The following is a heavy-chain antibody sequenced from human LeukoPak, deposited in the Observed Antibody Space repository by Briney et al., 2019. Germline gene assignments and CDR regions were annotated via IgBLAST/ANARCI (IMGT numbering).Heavy chain of an antibody. D-gene: IGHD4/OR15-4a*01. J-gene: IGHJ4*02. CDR2: ISNSGFTT. CDR1: GFTLSDYY. CDR3: AREDSGGNSFDY. V-gene: IGHV3-11*01. Sequence: GGSLRLSCAASGFTLSDYYVSWIRQAPGKGLEWVAFISNSGFTTYYADSVKGRFTVSRDNAKDSVSLQMNSLRAEETARYYCAREDSGGNSFDYWGQGAQVTVS.